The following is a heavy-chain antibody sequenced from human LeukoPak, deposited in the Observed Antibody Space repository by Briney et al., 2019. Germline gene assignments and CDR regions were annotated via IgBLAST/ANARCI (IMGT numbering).Heavy chain of an antibody. J-gene: IGHJ4*02. CDR2: ISSSSSYI. CDR3: ARRGYYYDSSGYYLFDY. D-gene: IGHD3-22*01. CDR1: GFTFSSYS. Sequence: PGGSLRLSCAASGFTFSSYSMNWVRQAPGKGLEWVSSISSSSSYIYYADSVKGRFTISRDNAKNSLYLQMNSLRAEDTAVYYCARRGYYYDSSGYYLFDYWGQGTLVTVSS. V-gene: IGHV3-21*01.